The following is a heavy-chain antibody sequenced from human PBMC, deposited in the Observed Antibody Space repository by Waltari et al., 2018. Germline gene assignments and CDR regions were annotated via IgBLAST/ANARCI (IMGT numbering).Heavy chain of an antibody. J-gene: IGHJ4*02. V-gene: IGHV4-34*01. Sequence: QVQLQQWGAGLLKPSETLSLTCAVYGGSFSGYYWSWIRQPPGKGLDWIGEIYHSGSTNSTPSLKSQVTISVYTSKNQFSLKLSSVTAADTAVYYCARAKRVATRQTHFDYWGQGTLVTVSS. CDR2: IYHSGST. CDR3: ARAKRVATRQTHFDY. D-gene: IGHD5-12*01. CDR1: GGSFSGYY.